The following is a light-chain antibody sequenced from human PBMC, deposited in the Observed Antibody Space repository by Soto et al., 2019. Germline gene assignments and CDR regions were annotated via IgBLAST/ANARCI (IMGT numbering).Light chain of an antibody. Sequence: QAVLTQPPSASGTPGQRVTIACSGSSSNIETNYVYWYQHLPGTAHKLLIYRYNQRPSGVPDRFSGSKAGTSASLAISGLRSEYEADYYCAAWDDSLSGRVFGGGTALTVL. J-gene: IGLJ3*02. CDR1: SSNIETNY. CDR2: RYN. V-gene: IGLV1-47*01. CDR3: AAWDDSLSGRV.